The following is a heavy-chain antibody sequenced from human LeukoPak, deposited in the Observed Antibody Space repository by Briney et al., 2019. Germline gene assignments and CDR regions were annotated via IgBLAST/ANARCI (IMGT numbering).Heavy chain of an antibody. J-gene: IGHJ4*02. Sequence: GGSLRLSCAASGFTFSSYAMSWVRQAPGKGLEWVGLIKSKTDGGTTDSAAPVKGRFTISRDDSKNTPYLQLNSLKSEDTGVYYCTTDSSTRIISGWPDYWGQGTLVTVSS. CDR3: TTDSSTRIISGWPDY. V-gene: IGHV3-15*01. CDR1: GFTFSSYA. CDR2: IKSKTDGGTT. D-gene: IGHD6-19*01.